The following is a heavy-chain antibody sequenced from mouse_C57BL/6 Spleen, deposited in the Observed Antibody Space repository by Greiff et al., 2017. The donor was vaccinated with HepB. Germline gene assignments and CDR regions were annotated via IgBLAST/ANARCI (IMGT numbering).Heavy chain of an antibody. V-gene: IGHV1-66*01. Sequence: VQLVESGPELVKPGASVKISCKASGYSFTSYYIHWVKQRPGQGLEWIGWIYPGSGNTKYNEKFKGKATLTADTSSSTAYMPLSSLTSEDSAVYYCAREKTDYFDYWGQGTTLTVSS. CDR1: GYSFTSYY. J-gene: IGHJ2*01. CDR3: AREKTDYFDY. CDR2: IYPGSGNT.